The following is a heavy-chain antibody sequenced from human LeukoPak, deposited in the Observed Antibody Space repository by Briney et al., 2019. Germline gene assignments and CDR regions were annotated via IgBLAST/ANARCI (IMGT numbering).Heavy chain of an antibody. CDR1: GASIISDTYY. CDR2: IYYSGST. J-gene: IGHJ4*02. D-gene: IGHD3-22*01. V-gene: IGHV4-39*07. CDR3: ARNFYASSGYYLDDFYFDF. Sequence: SETLSLTCTVSGASIISDTYYWGWIRQPPGKGLEWIGSIYYSGSTYYSPSLKSQVTMSVDTSTNQFSLKLISVTAADTAMYYCARNFYASSGYYLDDFYFDFRGQGTLVTVSS.